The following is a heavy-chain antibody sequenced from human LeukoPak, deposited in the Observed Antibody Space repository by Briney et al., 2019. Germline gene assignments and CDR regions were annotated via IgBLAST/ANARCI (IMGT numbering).Heavy chain of an antibody. CDR1: GYTFTSYG. CDR2: ISTYNGNT. J-gene: IGHJ4*02. D-gene: IGHD3-22*01. Sequence: PMASVKVSCKASGYTFTSYGISWVRQAPGQGLEWMVWISTYNGNTNYAQKLQGRVTMTTDTSTSTAYMELRSLRSDDTAVYYCARSPISYYYDSSGYYFNLFDYWGQGTLVTVSS. CDR3: ARSPISYYYDSSGYYFNLFDY. V-gene: IGHV1-18*01.